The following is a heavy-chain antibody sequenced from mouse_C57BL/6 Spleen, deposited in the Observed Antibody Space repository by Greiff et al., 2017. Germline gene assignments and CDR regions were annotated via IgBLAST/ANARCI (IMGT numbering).Heavy chain of an antibody. CDR2: IDPEDGDT. J-gene: IGHJ2*01. V-gene: IGHV14-1*01. CDR1: GFNIKDYY. CDR3: TTCGNLPITTAVW. Sequence: DVQLQESGAELVRPGASVKLSCTASGFNIKDYYMHWVKQRPEQGLEWIGRIDPEDGDTEYAPKFQGKATMTADTSSNTAYLQLSSLTSEDTAVYYCTTCGNLPITTAVWWGQGTTLTVSS. D-gene: IGHD1-1*01.